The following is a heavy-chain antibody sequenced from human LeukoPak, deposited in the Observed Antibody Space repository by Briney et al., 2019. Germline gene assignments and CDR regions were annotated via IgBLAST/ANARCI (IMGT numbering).Heavy chain of an antibody. CDR2: IYPGDSDT. V-gene: IGHV5-51*01. CDR3: AKHSYDFWSGYPNWFDP. D-gene: IGHD3-3*01. CDR1: GYSFTSYW. J-gene: IGHJ5*02. Sequence: GESLKISCKGSGYSFTSYWIGWVRQMPGKGLEWMGIIYPGDSDTRYSPSFQGQVTISADKSISTAYLQWSSLKASDTAMYYCAKHSYDFWSGYPNWFDPWGQGTLVIVSS.